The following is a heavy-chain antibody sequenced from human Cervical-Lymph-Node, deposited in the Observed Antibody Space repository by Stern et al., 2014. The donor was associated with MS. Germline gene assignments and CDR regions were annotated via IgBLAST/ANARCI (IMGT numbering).Heavy chain of an antibody. CDR3: TRDIGGAAGY. J-gene: IGHJ4*02. V-gene: IGHV3-74*01. D-gene: IGHD3-16*01. Sequence: EVQLVQSGGGSVQPGASLTLSCAASGFTFSGYWMHWVRQAPGKGLEWVSRIDTDGTITSYADSVKGRFIISRDNAKNTLFLQMHSLRAEDTALYYCTRDIGGAAGYWGQGTLVTVSS. CDR2: IDTDGTIT. CDR1: GFTFSGYW.